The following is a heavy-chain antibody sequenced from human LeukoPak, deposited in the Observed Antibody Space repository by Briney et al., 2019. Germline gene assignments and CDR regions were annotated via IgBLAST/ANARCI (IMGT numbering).Heavy chain of an antibody. CDR3: ARMRVVWDLDDAFDI. V-gene: IGHV3-20*04. D-gene: IGHD1-26*01. CDR2: INWYGGTT. CDR1: GFTFDDYG. J-gene: IGHJ3*02. Sequence: GGSLRLSCAASGFTFDDYGMNWVRQAPGKGLEWVSSINWYGGTTVYADSVKGRFTISRDNAKNSLYLQMNSLRAEDTALYYCARMRVVWDLDDAFDIWGRGTMVTVSS.